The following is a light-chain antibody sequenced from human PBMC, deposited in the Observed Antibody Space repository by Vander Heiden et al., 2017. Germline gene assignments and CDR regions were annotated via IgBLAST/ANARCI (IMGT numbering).Light chain of an antibody. V-gene: IGKV1-5*03. Sequence: DIQMTQSPSPLSASVGDRVTITCRASQSINTWLAWYQQKPGKAPKPLIYKASSLESGVPSRFSGSGSGTEFTLTISSLQPDDFATYYCQQYNFYGSFGQGTKVE. CDR2: KAS. J-gene: IGKJ1*01. CDR3: QQYNFYGS. CDR1: QSINTW.